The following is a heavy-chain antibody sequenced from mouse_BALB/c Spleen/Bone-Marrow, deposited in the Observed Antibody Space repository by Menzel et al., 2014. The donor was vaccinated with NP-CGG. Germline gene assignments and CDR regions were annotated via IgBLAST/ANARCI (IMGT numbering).Heavy chain of an antibody. J-gene: IGHJ4*01. CDR3: TRGYGNYALYYYAMDY. V-gene: IGHV14-3*02. CDR2: IDPANGNT. D-gene: IGHD2-10*02. Sequence: VQLQQSGAELVKPGASVKLSCTASGFNIKDTYMHWVKQRPEQGLEWIGRIDPANGNTKYDPKFQGKATIIADTSSNTAYLQLSSLTSEDTAVYYCTRGYGNYALYYYAMDYWGQGTSVTVSS. CDR1: GFNIKDTY.